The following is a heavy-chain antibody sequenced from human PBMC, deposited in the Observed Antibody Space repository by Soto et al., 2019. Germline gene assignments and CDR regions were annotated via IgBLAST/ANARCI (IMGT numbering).Heavy chain of an antibody. J-gene: IGHJ4*02. D-gene: IGHD3-3*01. Sequence: GGSLRLSCAASGFTFSSYWMSWVRQAPGKGLEWVANINQDGSQTYYVDSVEGRFTISRDNAENSLYLQMDSLRVEDTAVYYCSWSLNYWGLGTLVTVSS. CDR1: GFTFSSYW. V-gene: IGHV3-7*01. CDR3: SWSLNY. CDR2: INQDGSQT.